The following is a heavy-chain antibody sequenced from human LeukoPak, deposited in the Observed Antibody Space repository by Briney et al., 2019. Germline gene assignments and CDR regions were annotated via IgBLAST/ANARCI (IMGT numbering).Heavy chain of an antibody. D-gene: IGHD2-2*01. J-gene: IGHJ6*03. Sequence: SETLSLTCAVYGGSFSGYYWSWIRQPPGKGLEWIGEINHSGSTNYNPSLKSRVTISVDTSKNQFSLKLSSVTAADTAVYYCARSVRYQLPLGYYYMDVWGKGTTVTVSS. V-gene: IGHV4-34*01. CDR2: INHSGST. CDR1: GGSFSGYY. CDR3: ARSVRYQLPLGYYYMDV.